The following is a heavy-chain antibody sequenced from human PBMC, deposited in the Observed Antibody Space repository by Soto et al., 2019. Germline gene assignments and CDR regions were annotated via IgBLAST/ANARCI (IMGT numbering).Heavy chain of an antibody. CDR1: GFTFSSYA. CDR2: ISGSGGST. Sequence: GGSLRLSCAASGFTFSSYAMSWVRQAPEKGLEWVSAISGSGGSTYYADSVKGRFTISRDNSKNTLYLQMNSLRAEDTAVYYCAKGSLITIFGVVITRDNYYYYYMDVWGKGTTVTVSS. D-gene: IGHD3-3*01. J-gene: IGHJ6*03. V-gene: IGHV3-23*01. CDR3: AKGSLITIFGVVITRDNYYYYYMDV.